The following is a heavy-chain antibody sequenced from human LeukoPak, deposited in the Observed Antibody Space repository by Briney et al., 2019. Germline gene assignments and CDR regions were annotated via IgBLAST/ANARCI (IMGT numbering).Heavy chain of an antibody. CDR2: INPNSGGT. D-gene: IGHD3-3*01. J-gene: IGHJ4*02. CDR1: GYTFTGYY. V-gene: IGHV1-2*02. Sequence: ASVKVSCKASGYTFTGYYMHWVRQAPGQGLEWMGWINPNSGGTNYAQKFQGRVTITTDESTSTAYMELSSLRSEDTAVYYCARAANNYDFWSGPEYYFDYWGQGTLVTVSS. CDR3: ARAANNYDFWSGPEYYFDY.